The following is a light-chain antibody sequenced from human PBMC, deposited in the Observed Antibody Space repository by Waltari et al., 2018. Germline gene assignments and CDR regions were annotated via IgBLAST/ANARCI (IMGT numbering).Light chain of an antibody. Sequence: DIVMTQSPDSLPVSLCERATVNCKSSQSVLSSSNNKNFLAWYQQKPGQPPKLLIYWASTRGSGVPDRCRGSGSGTDFTLTISSLQAEDVAVYYCQQYYITPPTFGQGTKVEIK. CDR1: QSVLSSSNNKNF. CDR2: WAS. CDR3: QQYYITPPT. V-gene: IGKV4-1*01. J-gene: IGKJ1*01.